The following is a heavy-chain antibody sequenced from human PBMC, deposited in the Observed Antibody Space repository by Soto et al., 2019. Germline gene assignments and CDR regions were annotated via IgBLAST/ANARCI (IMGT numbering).Heavy chain of an antibody. CDR3: ARNPYVRGNYYFFDP. D-gene: IGHD3-22*01. V-gene: IGHV4-4*07. CDR2: IYIRGTT. J-gene: IGHJ5*02. CDR1: GASIRSYF. Sequence: SETLSLTCSVSGASIRSYFGSWVRQPAGQGLEWIGHIYIRGTTSYNPSLEGRVTLSLDTSKNQVSLVVTSVTAADTAVYYCARNPYVRGNYYFFDPWGPGTLVT.